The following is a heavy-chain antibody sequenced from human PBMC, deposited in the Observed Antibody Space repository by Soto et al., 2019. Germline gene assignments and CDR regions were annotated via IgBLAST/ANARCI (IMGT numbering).Heavy chain of an antibody. Sequence: GGSLRLSCAASGFTFTNAWMNWVRQAPGKGLEWVGLIKSKTDGGTTDYPAPVKGRFTISRDDSKNTLYLQMNSLKTEDTAVYYCTRQGHDYGEDMKYYFDYWGQGTLVTVSS. CDR3: TRQGHDYGEDMKYYFDY. CDR2: IKSKTDGGTT. V-gene: IGHV3-15*07. J-gene: IGHJ4*02. D-gene: IGHD4-17*01. CDR1: GFTFTNAW.